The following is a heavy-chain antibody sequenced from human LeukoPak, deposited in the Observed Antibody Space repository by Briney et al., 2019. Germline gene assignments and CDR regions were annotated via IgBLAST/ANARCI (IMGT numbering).Heavy chain of an antibody. CDR1: GFTFSSYG. V-gene: IGHV3-30*02. CDR2: IRYDGSNK. Sequence: GGSLRLSCAASGFTFSSYGMHWVRQAPGKGLEWVAFIRYDGSNKYYADSVKGRFTISRDNSKNTLYLQMNSLRAEDTAVYYCAKVPVPAASLFGFDYWGQGTLVTVSS. D-gene: IGHD2-2*01. CDR3: AKVPVPAASLFGFDY. J-gene: IGHJ4*02.